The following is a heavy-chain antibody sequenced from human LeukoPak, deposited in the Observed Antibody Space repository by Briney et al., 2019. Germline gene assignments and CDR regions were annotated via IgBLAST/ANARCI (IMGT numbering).Heavy chain of an antibody. CDR3: ATYSSLNRREFQY. Sequence: GGSLRLSCAASGFTFDDYAMHWVRQAPGKGLEWVAVISYDGSNKYYADSVKGRFTISRDNAKNSLYLQMNSLRAEDTAVYYCATYSSLNRREFQYWGQGTLLTVSS. CDR2: ISYDGSNK. CDR1: GFTFDDYA. D-gene: IGHD3-22*01. J-gene: IGHJ1*01. V-gene: IGHV3-30-3*01.